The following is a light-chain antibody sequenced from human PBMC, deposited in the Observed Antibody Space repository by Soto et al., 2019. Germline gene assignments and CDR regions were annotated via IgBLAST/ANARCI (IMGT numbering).Light chain of an antibody. J-gene: IGLJ3*02. CDR2: EVN. V-gene: IGLV2-8*01. CDR1: GSDIGTYKY. Sequence: QPVLTQPPSASGSPGQSVTISCTGTGSDIGTYKYVSWYQQHPGQAPKLMIYEVNKRPSGVPDRFSGSKSGNTASLTVSGLQSEDEGDYYCTSYAGSSNWVFGGGTQLTVL. CDR3: TSYAGSSNWV.